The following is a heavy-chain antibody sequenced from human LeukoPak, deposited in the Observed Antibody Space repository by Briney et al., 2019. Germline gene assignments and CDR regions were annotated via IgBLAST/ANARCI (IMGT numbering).Heavy chain of an antibody. J-gene: IGHJ4*02. Sequence: SETLSLTCTVSGGSISSGDYYWSWIRQPPGKGLEWIGYIYYSGSTYYNPSLKSRVTISVDTSKNQFSLKLSSVTAADTAVYYCAKSHVSTATGTGRYFDYWGQGTLVTVSS. CDR2: IYYSGST. CDR1: GGSISSGDYY. CDR3: AKSHVSTATGTGRYFDY. D-gene: IGHD3-9*01. V-gene: IGHV4-30-4*08.